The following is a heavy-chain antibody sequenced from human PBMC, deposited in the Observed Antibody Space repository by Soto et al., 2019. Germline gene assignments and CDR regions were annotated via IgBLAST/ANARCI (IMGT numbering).Heavy chain of an antibody. CDR2: IYYSGST. CDR1: GGSISSYY. J-gene: IGHJ4*02. D-gene: IGHD4-17*01. V-gene: IGHV4-59*08. Sequence: QVQLQESGPGLVKPSETLSLTCTVSGGSISSYYWSWIRQPPGKGLEWIGDIYYSGSTNYNPSLKSRVTISVDTSKNQFTLKLSSVTAADTAVYYCARRYGPGFDYWGQGTLVTVSS. CDR3: ARRYGPGFDY.